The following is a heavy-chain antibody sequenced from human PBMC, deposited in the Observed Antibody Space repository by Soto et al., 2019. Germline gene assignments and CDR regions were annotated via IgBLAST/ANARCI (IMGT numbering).Heavy chain of an antibody. Sequence: QVQLQESGPGLVKPSETLSLTCTVSGGSVSSGDYYWSWIRQPPGKGLEWIGNIYYLGNTNYNPSLKSRVTVSLDTSKNLFSLRLTSVTAADTAVYYCARIPVDTAMIYRLDPWGQGTLVTVSS. CDR3: ARIPVDTAMIYRLDP. D-gene: IGHD5-18*01. CDR2: IYYLGNT. J-gene: IGHJ5*02. CDR1: GGSVSSGDYY. V-gene: IGHV4-61*08.